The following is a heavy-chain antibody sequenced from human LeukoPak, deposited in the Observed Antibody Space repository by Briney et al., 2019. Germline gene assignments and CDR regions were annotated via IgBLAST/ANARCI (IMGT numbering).Heavy chain of an antibody. CDR1: GFSVSSNY. V-gene: IGHV3-53*01. CDR2: VYSGGRT. CDR3: TRQKWQLPFH. J-gene: IGHJ4*02. Sequence: QTGGSLRLSCAASGFSVSSNYMSWVRQAPGKGLEYISVVYSGGRTYYSDSVKGRFTISRDTPKNTLYLQMNSLKAEDTAVYYCTRQKWQLPFHWGQGTLVTVSS. D-gene: IGHD1-26*01.